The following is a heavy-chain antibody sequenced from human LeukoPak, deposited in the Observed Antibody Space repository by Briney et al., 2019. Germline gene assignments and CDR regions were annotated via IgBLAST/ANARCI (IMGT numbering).Heavy chain of an antibody. CDR3: ARQSRDGSKTRGYYFDY. CDR1: GYIFTNYW. CDR2: IYPADSDT. J-gene: IGHJ4*02. V-gene: IGHV5-51*01. Sequence: GESLKTSFQVSGYIFTNYWIGWVRQMPGKGLESMGIIYPADSDTTYSPSFQGQVTISADKSISTVYLQWSSLKASDTAMYYCARQSRDGSKTRGYYFDYWGQGTLVTVSS. D-gene: IGHD3-10*01.